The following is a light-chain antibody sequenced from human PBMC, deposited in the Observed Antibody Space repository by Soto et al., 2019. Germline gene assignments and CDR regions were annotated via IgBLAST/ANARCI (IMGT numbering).Light chain of an antibody. J-gene: IGKJ1*01. V-gene: IGKV1-39*01. CDR3: QQSYSTPPM. CDR2: AAS. Sequence: DIQLTQSPSFLSASVGDRVTISCRASQGISSYLTWYQHKPGKAPKLLIYAASTLQSGVPSRFSGSGSGTDFTLTISSLQPEDFATYYCQQSYSTPPMFGEGTKVDIK. CDR1: QGISSY.